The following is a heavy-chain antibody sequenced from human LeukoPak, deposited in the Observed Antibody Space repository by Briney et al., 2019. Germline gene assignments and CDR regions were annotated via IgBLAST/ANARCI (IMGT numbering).Heavy chain of an antibody. CDR2: ISYDGSNK. V-gene: IGHV3-30*14. CDR1: GFTFSSYA. J-gene: IGHJ4*02. CDR3: ARYVEGYYFDY. Sequence: GGSLRLSCAASGFTFSSYAMNWVRQAPGKGLEWVAVISYDGSNKYNADSVKGRFTISRDNSKNTLYLQMNSLRAEDTAVYYCARYVEGYYFDYWGQGTLVTVSS. D-gene: IGHD5-24*01.